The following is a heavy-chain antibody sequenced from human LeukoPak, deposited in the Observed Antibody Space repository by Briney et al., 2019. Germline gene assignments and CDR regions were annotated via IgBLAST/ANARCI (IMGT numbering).Heavy chain of an antibody. CDR2: ISGSGGST. J-gene: IGHJ4*02. CDR1: GFTFSSYA. V-gene: IGHV3-23*01. CDR3: ANPYWDSSGYYFDY. Sequence: GGSLRLSCAASGFTFSSYAMSWVRQAPGKGLEWVSSISGSGGSTYYADSVKGRFTISRDNTKNTLYLQMNSLRAEDTAVYYCANPYWDSSGYYFDYWGQGTLVTVSS. D-gene: IGHD3-22*01.